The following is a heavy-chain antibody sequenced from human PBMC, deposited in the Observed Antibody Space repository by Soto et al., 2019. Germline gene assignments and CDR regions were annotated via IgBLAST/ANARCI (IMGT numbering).Heavy chain of an antibody. Sequence: GGSLRLSCAASGFTFSSYSMNWVRQAPGKGLEWVSSISSSSSYIYYADSVKGRFTISRDNAKNSLYLQMNSLGAEDTAVYYCARDRNSYVKAFDYWGQGTLVTVSS. V-gene: IGHV3-21*01. CDR2: ISSSSSYI. CDR3: ARDRNSYVKAFDY. CDR1: GFTFSSYS. D-gene: IGHD1-7*01. J-gene: IGHJ4*02.